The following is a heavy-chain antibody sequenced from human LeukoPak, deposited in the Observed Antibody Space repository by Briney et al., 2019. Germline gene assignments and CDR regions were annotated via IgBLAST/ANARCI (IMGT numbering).Heavy chain of an antibody. D-gene: IGHD3-10*01. CDR1: GGSISSGSHY. Sequence: SETLSLTCTVSGGSISSGSHYWSWIRQPAGKGLEWIGRIYTSGATNYNPSLKSRVTISVDTSKSQFSLKLSSVTAADTAVYYCARDRSGRMNWYFDLWGRGTLVTVSS. CDR3: ARDRSGRMNWYFDL. V-gene: IGHV4-61*02. J-gene: IGHJ2*01. CDR2: IYTSGAT.